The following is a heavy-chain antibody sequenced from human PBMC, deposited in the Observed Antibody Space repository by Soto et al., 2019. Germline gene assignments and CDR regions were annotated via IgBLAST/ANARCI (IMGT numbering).Heavy chain of an antibody. J-gene: IGHJ4*02. CDR3: ARGASVVVVAATLGSFDY. CDR1: GGTFSSYA. CDR2: IIPIFGTA. D-gene: IGHD2-15*01. V-gene: IGHV1-69*13. Sequence: SVKVSCKASGGTFSSYAISWVRQAPGQGLEWMGGIIPIFGTANYAQKFQGRVTITADESTSTAYMELSSLRSEDTAVYYCARGASVVVVAATLGSFDYWGQGTLVTVSS.